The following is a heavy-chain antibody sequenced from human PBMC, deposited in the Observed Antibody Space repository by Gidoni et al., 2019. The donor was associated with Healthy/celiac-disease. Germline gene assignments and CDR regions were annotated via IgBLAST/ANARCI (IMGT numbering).Heavy chain of an antibody. J-gene: IGHJ4*02. CDR1: GYSYTGSY. D-gene: IGHD2-21*02. CDR3: ARVPIVVVTAVRSPFDY. CDR2: INPNRGGT. Sequence: QVQLVQSGAEVKKPGAAVKVSCKASGYSYTGSYMHWVRQSPGQGLAWMGWINPNRGGTNYAQKFQGRVTMTRDTSISTAYMELSRLRSDDTAVYYCARVPIVVVTAVRSPFDYWGQGTLVTVSS. V-gene: IGHV1-2*02.